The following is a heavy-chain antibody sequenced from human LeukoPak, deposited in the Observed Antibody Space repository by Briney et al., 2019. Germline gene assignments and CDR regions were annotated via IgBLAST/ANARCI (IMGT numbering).Heavy chain of an antibody. CDR1: GFPFNTYA. D-gene: IGHD2-15*01. V-gene: IGHV3-64D*06. Sequence: GGSLRLSCSASGFPFNTYAIHWVRQAPGKGLEYVAGISSNGDNTDFADSAKGRFTISRDNSKSTLFLQMNRLRAEDTAVYFCTRDSALLGVAFDLWGQGTVVTVSS. CDR2: ISSNGDNT. J-gene: IGHJ3*01. CDR3: TRDSALLGVAFDL.